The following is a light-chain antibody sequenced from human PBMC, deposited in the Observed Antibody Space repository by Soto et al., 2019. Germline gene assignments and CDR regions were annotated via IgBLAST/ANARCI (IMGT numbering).Light chain of an antibody. CDR3: QQFNVWPLT. V-gene: IGKV3-15*01. CDR2: GAS. CDR1: QSVGSN. Sequence: EMVLTQSPATLSVSPGGRATLSCRASQSVGSNLAWYQQKPGQAPRLLIYGASTRDTGIPATFSGSGSGTEFTLTISSLQSEDSAVYYCQQFNVWPLTFGGGTKVEI. J-gene: IGKJ4*01.